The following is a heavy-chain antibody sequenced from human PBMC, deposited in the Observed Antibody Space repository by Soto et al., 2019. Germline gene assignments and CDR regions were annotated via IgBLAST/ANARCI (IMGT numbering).Heavy chain of an antibody. CDR3: ARGVLRWELMRGYYYDGMDV. CDR2: INHSGST. CDR1: GGSFSGYD. D-gene: IGHD1-26*01. V-gene: IGHV4-34*01. Sequence: SETLSLTCAGYGGSFSGYDCSWIRQPPGKGLEWIGEINHSGSTNYNPSLKSRVTISVDTSKNQFSLKLSSVTAADTAVYYCARGVLRWELMRGYYYDGMDVWGQGTTVTV. J-gene: IGHJ6*01.